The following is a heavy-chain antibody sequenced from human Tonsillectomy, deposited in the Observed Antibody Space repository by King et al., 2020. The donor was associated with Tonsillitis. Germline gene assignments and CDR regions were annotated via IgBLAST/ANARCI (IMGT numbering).Heavy chain of an antibody. Sequence: VQLVQSGAEVKKPGESLKISCKGSGYSFTTYWIAWVRQMPGKGLEWMGIINPDDSDTRYSPSFQGQVTISADKSITTAYLQWSSLKASDTAIYYCARPRYWGAMIVDYWFDPWGQGTLVTVSS. CDR1: GYSFTTYW. J-gene: IGHJ5*02. CDR3: ARPRYWGAMIVDYWFDP. D-gene: IGHD3-22*01. V-gene: IGHV5-51*01. CDR2: INPDDSDT.